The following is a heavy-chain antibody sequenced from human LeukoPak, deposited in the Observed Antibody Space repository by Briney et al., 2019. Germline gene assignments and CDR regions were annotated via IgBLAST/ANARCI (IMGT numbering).Heavy chain of an antibody. J-gene: IGHJ4*02. CDR1: GFTVNNNY. D-gene: IGHD2-2*02. V-gene: IGHV3-53*01. Sequence: GGSLRLSCAASGFTVNNNYMSWVRQAPGKGLEWVSFIYNTGDTYDADSVRGRFTISRDNSKNTLFLQMNSLRAEDTAVYYCAKGGCSASCYSTYWAQGTLVTVSS. CDR2: IYNTGDT. CDR3: AKGGCSASCYSTY.